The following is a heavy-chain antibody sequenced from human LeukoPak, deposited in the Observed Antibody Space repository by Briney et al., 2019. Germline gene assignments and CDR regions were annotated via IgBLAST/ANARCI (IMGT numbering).Heavy chain of an antibody. CDR3: AREVGATGWFHP. Sequence: GGALRLSCADSGVTFSSYSMNWGREAPGEGREWGSYISRSRRYIYYADSVRGGVTISRENAKKSLCLQMNRLREEETGVYYSAREVGATGWFHPWGQGTLVTVSS. D-gene: IGHD1-26*01. CDR2: ISRSRRYI. J-gene: IGHJ5*02. CDR1: GVTFSSYS. V-gene: IGHV3-21*05.